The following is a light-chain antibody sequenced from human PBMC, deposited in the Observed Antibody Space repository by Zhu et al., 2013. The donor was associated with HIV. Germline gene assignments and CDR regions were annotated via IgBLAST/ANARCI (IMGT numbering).Light chain of an antibody. CDR3: QQGSNWVS. J-gene: IGKJ4*01. V-gene: IGKV3-15*01. Sequence: DIVMAQSPATLSVSPGERATLSCRASQSVSFNLAWYQQKPGQAPRLLIFGTSSRATGVPTRFSGSGSGTDFTLTISRLEPEDFAVYYCQQGSNWVSFGGGTKVEIK. CDR2: GTS. CDR1: QSVSFN.